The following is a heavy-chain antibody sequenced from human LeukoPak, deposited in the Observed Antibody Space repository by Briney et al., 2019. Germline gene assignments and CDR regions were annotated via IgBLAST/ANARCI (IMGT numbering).Heavy chain of an antibody. CDR2: ISSSSSTI. Sequence: PGGSLRLSCAASGFTFSSYSMNWVRQAPGKGLEWVSYISSSSSTIYYADSVKGRFTISRDNAKNSLYLQMNSLRAEDTAVYYCARDPQYGDPYYFDYWGQGTLVTVSS. J-gene: IGHJ4*02. CDR1: GFTFSSYS. V-gene: IGHV3-48*01. D-gene: IGHD4-17*01. CDR3: ARDPQYGDPYYFDY.